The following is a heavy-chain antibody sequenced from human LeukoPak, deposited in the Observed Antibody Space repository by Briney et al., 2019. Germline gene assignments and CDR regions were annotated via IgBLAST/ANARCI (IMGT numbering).Heavy chain of an antibody. CDR1: GGSINSGDYY. V-gene: IGHV4-30-4*01. D-gene: IGHD6-25*01. J-gene: IGHJ4*02. Sequence: SQTLSLTCTVSGGSINSGDYYWSWIRQPPGKGLEGIGYIYYTGSTYYNPSLKSRVTISVDTSKNQFSLKLSPVTAADTAVYYCARGTATRRQFDYWGQGTLVTVSS. CDR2: IYYTGST. CDR3: ARGTATRRQFDY.